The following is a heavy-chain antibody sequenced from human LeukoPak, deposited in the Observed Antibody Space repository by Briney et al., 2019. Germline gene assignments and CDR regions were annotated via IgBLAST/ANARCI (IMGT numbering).Heavy chain of an antibody. Sequence: PSETLSLTCTVSGDSIGSSSYYWGWIRQPPGKGLEWIGEINHSGSTNYNPSLKSRVTISVDTSKNQFSLKLSSVTAADTAVYYCARAWTYSSGWYYFDYWGQGTLVTVSS. J-gene: IGHJ4*02. D-gene: IGHD6-19*01. CDR1: GDSIGSSSYY. CDR2: INHSGST. V-gene: IGHV4-39*07. CDR3: ARAWTYSSGWYYFDY.